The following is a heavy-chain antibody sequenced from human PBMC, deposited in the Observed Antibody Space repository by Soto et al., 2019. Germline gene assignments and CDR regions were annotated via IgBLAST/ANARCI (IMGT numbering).Heavy chain of an antibody. CDR2: INHSGST. CDR1: GGSFSGYY. J-gene: IGHJ6*03. Sequence: SETLSLTCAVYGGSFSGYYWSWIRQPPGKGLEWIGEINHSGSTNYNPSLKSRVTISVDTSKNQFSLKLSSVTAADTAVYYCATMPFCSGGSCYGKYYYYYYMDVWGKGTTVTVSS. CDR3: ATMPFCSGGSCYGKYYYYYYMDV. D-gene: IGHD2-15*01. V-gene: IGHV4-34*01.